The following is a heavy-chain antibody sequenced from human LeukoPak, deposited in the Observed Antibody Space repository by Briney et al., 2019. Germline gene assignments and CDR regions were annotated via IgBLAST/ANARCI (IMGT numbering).Heavy chain of an antibody. CDR3: AQLVRLDY. Sequence: GGSLRLPCAASGFTFSSYGMHWVRQAPGKGLEWVAFIRYDGSNKYYADSVKGRFTISRDNSKNTLYLQMNSLRAENTAVYYCAQLVRLDYWGQGTLVTVSS. D-gene: IGHD6-6*01. CDR1: GFTFSSYG. CDR2: IRYDGSNK. V-gene: IGHV3-30*02. J-gene: IGHJ4*02.